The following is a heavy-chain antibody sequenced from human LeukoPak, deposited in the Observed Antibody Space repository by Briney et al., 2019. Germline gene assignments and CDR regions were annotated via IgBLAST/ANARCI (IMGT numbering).Heavy chain of an antibody. J-gene: IGHJ6*02. CDR3: ARVLWFGGGVGGMDV. V-gene: IGHV3-13*01. CDR1: GFDFSSYD. CDR2: IGTAGDT. D-gene: IGHD3-10*01. Sequence: GGSLRLSCTASGFDFSSYDMHWVRQATGKGLEWVSGIGTAGDTYYPGSVKGRFTISRESAKNSLYLQMNSLRVGDTAVYYCARVLWFGGGVGGMDVWGQGTTVTVSS.